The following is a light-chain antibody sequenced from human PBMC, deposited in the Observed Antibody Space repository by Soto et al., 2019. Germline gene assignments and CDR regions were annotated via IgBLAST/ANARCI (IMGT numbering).Light chain of an antibody. V-gene: IGLV2-14*01. CDR1: SSDVGGHNY. CDR3: SSYTSSSTLEV. CDR2: EVS. Sequence: QSALTQSPSASGSPGQSVTISCTGTSSDVGGHNYVSWYQQHPGKAPKLMIYEVSNRPSGVSNRFSGSKSGNTASLTISGLQAEDEADYYCSSYTSSSTLEVFGGGTKLTVL. J-gene: IGLJ2*01.